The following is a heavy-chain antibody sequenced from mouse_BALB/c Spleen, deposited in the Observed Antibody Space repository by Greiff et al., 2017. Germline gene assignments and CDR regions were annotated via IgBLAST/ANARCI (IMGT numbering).Heavy chain of an antibody. Sequence: EVQLQQSGAELVRPGASVKLSCTASGFNIKDYYMHWVKQRPEQGLEWIGWIDPENGDTEYAPKFPGKATMTADTSSNTAYLQLSSLTSEDTAVYYCNAPYDSVGRPAWFAYWGQGTLVTVSA. CDR1: GFNIKDYY. CDR3: NAPYDSVGRPAWFAY. V-gene: IGHV14-4*02. CDR2: IDPENGDT. D-gene: IGHD2-13*01. J-gene: IGHJ3*01.